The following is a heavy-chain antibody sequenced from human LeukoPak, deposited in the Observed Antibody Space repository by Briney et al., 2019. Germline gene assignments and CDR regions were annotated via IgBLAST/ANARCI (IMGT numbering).Heavy chain of an antibody. CDR3: ARGAWDYYDSSGYYENWFDP. Sequence: ASVKVSCKVSGYTLTELSMHWVRQAPGKGLQWMGSFDPEDAKTIYAQKFQGRDTMTEDPSTDTADMELSSQRAEDTAVYYCARGAWDYYDSSGYYENWFDPWGQGTLVTVSS. CDR1: GYTLTELS. V-gene: IGHV1-24*01. D-gene: IGHD3-22*01. J-gene: IGHJ5*02. CDR2: FDPEDAKT.